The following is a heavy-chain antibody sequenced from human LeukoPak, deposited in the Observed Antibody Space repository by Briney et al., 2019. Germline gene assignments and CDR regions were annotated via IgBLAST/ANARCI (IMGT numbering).Heavy chain of an antibody. CDR2: FRYSGST. Sequence: PSETLSLTCIVSGGSISSSSHYWGWIRQPPGKGLEWIGSFRYSGSTYYNPSLKSRVTISVDTSKNQFSLRVNSATAADTAVFYCVRLVWYFDWSSYGFDIWGQGTMVTVSS. CDR1: GGSISSSSHY. D-gene: IGHD3-9*01. J-gene: IGHJ3*02. CDR3: VRLVWYFDWSSYGFDI. V-gene: IGHV4-39*01.